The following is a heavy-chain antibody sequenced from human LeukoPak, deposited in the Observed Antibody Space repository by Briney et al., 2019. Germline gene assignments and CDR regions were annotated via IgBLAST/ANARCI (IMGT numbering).Heavy chain of an antibody. Sequence: GGSLRLSCAASGFTFSSYAMSWVRQAPGKGLEWVSAISGSGGSTYYADSVKGRFTISRDNSKNTLYMQMNSLRAEDTAVYYCAKGDNYYDSSGPGRNWFDPWGQGTLVTVSS. CDR2: ISGSGGST. CDR3: AKGDNYYDSSGPGRNWFDP. J-gene: IGHJ5*02. CDR1: GFTFSSYA. V-gene: IGHV3-23*01. D-gene: IGHD3-22*01.